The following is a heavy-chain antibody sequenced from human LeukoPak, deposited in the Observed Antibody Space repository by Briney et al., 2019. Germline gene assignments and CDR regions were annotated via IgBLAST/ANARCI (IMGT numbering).Heavy chain of an antibody. V-gene: IGHV3-48*03. Sequence: PGGSLRLSCVVSGFTFRNEEMNWVRQAPGKGLEWIAYISNTGSPIHYRDSVKGRFTISRDNAQSSLFLQMSSLRPDDTAIYYCARGGNYAPFDYWGQGALVAVSS. D-gene: IGHD1-26*01. CDR1: GFTFRNEE. CDR2: ISNTGSPI. CDR3: ARGGNYAPFDY. J-gene: IGHJ4*02.